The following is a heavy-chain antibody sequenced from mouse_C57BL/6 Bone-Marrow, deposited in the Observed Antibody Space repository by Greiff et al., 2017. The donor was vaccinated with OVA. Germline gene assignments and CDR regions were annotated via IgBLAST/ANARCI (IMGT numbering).Heavy chain of an antibody. J-gene: IGHJ1*03. Sequence: EVQGVESGGDLVKPGGSLKLSCAASGFTFSSYGMSWVRQTPDKRLEWVATISSGGSYTYYPDSVKGRFTISRDNAKNTLYLQMSSLKSEDTAMYYCARHGYGSSPHWYFDVWGTGTTVTVSS. CDR2: ISSGGSYT. D-gene: IGHD1-1*01. V-gene: IGHV5-6*01. CDR1: GFTFSSYG. CDR3: ARHGYGSSPHWYFDV.